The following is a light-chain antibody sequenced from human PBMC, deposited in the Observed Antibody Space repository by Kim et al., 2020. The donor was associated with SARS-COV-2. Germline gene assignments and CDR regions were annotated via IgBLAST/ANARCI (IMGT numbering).Light chain of an antibody. Sequence: EIVLTQSPATLSLSPGERATVSCRASQSISSYLAWYQQKPGQAPRLLIYDASNRATGIPARFSGSGSGTDFTLTISSLEPEDFAVYYCQQRSIWPPETFGQGTKLEI. V-gene: IGKV3-11*01. CDR3: QQRSIWPPET. CDR1: QSISSY. CDR2: DAS. J-gene: IGKJ2*01.